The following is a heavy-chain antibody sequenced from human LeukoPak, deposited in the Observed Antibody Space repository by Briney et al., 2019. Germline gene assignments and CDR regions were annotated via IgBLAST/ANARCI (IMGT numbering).Heavy chain of an antibody. J-gene: IGHJ4*02. Sequence: GRSLRLSCAASGFTFDDYAMHWVRQAPGKGLEWVSGISWNSGSIGYADSVKGRFTISRDNAKNSLYLQMNSLRAEDTALYYCAKDRTYRNIVATTIFDYWGQGTLVTVSS. D-gene: IGHD5-12*01. CDR3: AKDRTYRNIVATTIFDY. V-gene: IGHV3-9*01. CDR1: GFTFDDYA. CDR2: ISWNSGSI.